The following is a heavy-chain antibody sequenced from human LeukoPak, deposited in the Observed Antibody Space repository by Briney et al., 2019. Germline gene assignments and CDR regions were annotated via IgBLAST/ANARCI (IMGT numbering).Heavy chain of an antibody. CDR2: ISGTNSYI. Sequence: GGSLRLSCAASGFTFSDYYMSWIRQAPGKGLEWVSYISGTNSYINYADSVKGRFAISRDNAKKSLYLQMNSLRAEDTAVYYCAVFYYSAFFDYWGQGTLVTVSS. CDR3: AVFYYSAFFDY. J-gene: IGHJ4*02. CDR1: GFTFSDYY. D-gene: IGHD4/OR15-4a*01. V-gene: IGHV3-11*03.